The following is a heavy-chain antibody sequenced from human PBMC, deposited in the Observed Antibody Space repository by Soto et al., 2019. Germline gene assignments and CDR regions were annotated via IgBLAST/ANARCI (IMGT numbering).Heavy chain of an antibody. D-gene: IGHD1-1*01. V-gene: IGHV3-66*01. Sequence: GGSLRLSCAASGFTVSSNYMSWVRQAPGKGLEWVSVIYSGGSTYYADSVKGRFTISRDNSKNTLYLQMNSLRAEDTAVYYCARDPGRYNWNDDPNDAFDIWGQGTMVTVSS. CDR1: GFTVSSNY. CDR3: ARDPGRYNWNDDPNDAFDI. J-gene: IGHJ3*02. CDR2: IYSGGST.